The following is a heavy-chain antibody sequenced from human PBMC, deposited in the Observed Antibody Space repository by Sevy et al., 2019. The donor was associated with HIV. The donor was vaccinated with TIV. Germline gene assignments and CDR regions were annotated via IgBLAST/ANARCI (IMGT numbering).Heavy chain of an antibody. CDR1: GFTFIDYA. D-gene: IGHD3-22*01. Sequence: GGSLRLSCADSGFTFIDYAMHWVRQAPGKGLEWVAVISDDGSNKHYAASVKGRFTISRDNSRNTLFLQMNSLRLDDTAVYYCARDPTFSSDTRGYYPFDSWGQGTLVTVSS. V-gene: IGHV3-30*04. CDR2: ISDDGSNK. J-gene: IGHJ4*02. CDR3: ARDPTFSSDTRGYYPFDS.